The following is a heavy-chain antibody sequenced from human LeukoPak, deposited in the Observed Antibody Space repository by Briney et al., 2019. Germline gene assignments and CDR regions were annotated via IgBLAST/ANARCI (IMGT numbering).Heavy chain of an antibody. Sequence: SQTLSLTCAISGDSVSSNSATWNWLRQSPSRGLEWLGRTYYRSKWHNEYAVSVRSRITINADTSKNQFSLQLNSVTPEDTAVYFCARGLAGNVDVWGKGTTVTVSS. CDR2: TYYRSKWHN. CDR3: ARGLAGNVDV. CDR1: GDSVSSNSAT. D-gene: IGHD4-23*01. V-gene: IGHV6-1*01. J-gene: IGHJ6*04.